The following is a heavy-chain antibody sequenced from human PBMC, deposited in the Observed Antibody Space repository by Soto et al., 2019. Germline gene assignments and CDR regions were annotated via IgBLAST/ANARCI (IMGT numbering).Heavy chain of an antibody. CDR1: GITSSSYG. CDR2: IIPVFGNV. Sequence: QVRLAQSGAEVKKPGSSVRVSCKASGITSSSYGVSWVRQAPGQGLEGMGGIIPVFGNVNYAQKFLGRVAITADESTASVYMELSSLRSEDTAVYYCAHRDTSMGSFDYWGQGTLVTVSS. V-gene: IGHV1-69*01. D-gene: IGHD5-18*01. J-gene: IGHJ4*02. CDR3: AHRDTSMGSFDY.